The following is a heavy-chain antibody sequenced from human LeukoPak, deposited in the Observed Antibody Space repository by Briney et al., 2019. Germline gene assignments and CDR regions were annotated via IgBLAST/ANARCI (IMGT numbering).Heavy chain of an antibody. V-gene: IGHV1-69*13. Sequence: SVKVSCKASGGTFSRYAISWGWQAPGRRLELMGGIIPIFGTANYAQKFQGRVTITADESTSTAYRELSSLRSEDTAVYYCARDGKESDYFDYWGQGTLVTVSS. CDR1: GGTFSRYA. CDR2: IIPIFGTA. J-gene: IGHJ4*02. CDR3: ARDGKESDYFDY.